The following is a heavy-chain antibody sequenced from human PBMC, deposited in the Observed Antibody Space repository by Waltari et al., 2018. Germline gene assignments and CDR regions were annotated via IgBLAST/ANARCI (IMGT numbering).Heavy chain of an antibody. CDR1: GFLCSGFW. D-gene: IGHD6-13*01. J-gene: IGHJ5*02. V-gene: IGHV3-74*01. CDR2: IDEYGGII. CDR3: TIDIGGYAST. Sequence: EVQLVESGGGLVQPGGSLGLSCSASGFLCSGFWMHWVRPVPGMGLAWVSRIDEYGGIIDYADSVRGRFTISRDNAKNTLFLEMNSLRADDTGLYYCTIDIGGYASTWGQGTLVAVSS.